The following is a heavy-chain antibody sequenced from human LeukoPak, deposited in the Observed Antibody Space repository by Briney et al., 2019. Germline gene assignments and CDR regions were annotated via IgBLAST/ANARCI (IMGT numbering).Heavy chain of an antibody. CDR1: GYSISSGYY. CDR3: ARTYSSGWYYFDY. J-gene: IGHJ4*02. Sequence: PSVTLSLTCAVSGYSISSGYYWGWIRQPPGKGLEWIGSIYHSGSTYYNPSLKSRVTISVDTSKNQFSLKLSSVTAADTAVYYCARTYSSGWYYFDYWGQGTLVTVSS. V-gene: IGHV4-38-2*01. D-gene: IGHD6-19*01. CDR2: IYHSGST.